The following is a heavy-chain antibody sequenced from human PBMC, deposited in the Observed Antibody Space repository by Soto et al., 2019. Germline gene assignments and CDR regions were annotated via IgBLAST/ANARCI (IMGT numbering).Heavy chain of an antibody. CDR1: GDSISSADYY. D-gene: IGHD1-1*01. J-gene: IGHJ6*02. V-gene: IGHV4-30-4*01. CDR3: ARDLWVEPELYYYGMDV. CDR2: IFYSGTT. Sequence: SETLSLTCTVSGDSISSADYYWSWIRQAPGKGLEWIGHIFYSGTTYYNPSLKSRLTISVDTSKNHFSLRLTSVTAADTAVYYCARDLWVEPELYYYGMDVWGQGTTVTVSS.